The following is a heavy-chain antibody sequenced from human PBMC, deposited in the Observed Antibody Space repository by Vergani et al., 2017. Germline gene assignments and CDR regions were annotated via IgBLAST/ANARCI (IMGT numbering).Heavy chain of an antibody. CDR1: GGSISSGSYY. CDR2: IYTSGST. D-gene: IGHD3-16*01. Sequence: QVQLQESGPGLVKPSQTLSLTCTVSGGSISSGSYYWSWIRQPAGKGLEWIGRIYTSGSTNYNPSLKSRVTISVDTSKNQFSLKLSSVTAADTAVYYCARDISWVDIWGQGTMVTVSS. CDR3: ARDISWVDI. J-gene: IGHJ3*02. V-gene: IGHV4-61*02.